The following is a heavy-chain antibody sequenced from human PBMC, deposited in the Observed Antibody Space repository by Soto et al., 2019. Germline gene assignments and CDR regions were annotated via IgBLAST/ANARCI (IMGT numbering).Heavy chain of an antibody. D-gene: IGHD3-10*01. CDR2: ISYDGSNK. Sequence: QVQLVESGGGVVQPGRSLRLSCAASGFTFSSYGMHWVRQAPGKGLEWVAVISYDGSNKYYADSVKGRFTISRDNSKNTLXXQXNXXRAEDTAVYYCAKDLITMVRGVIRNPYYYYYGMDVWGQGTTVTVSS. V-gene: IGHV3-30*18. J-gene: IGHJ6*02. CDR3: AKDLITMVRGVIRNPYYYYYGMDV. CDR1: GFTFSSYG.